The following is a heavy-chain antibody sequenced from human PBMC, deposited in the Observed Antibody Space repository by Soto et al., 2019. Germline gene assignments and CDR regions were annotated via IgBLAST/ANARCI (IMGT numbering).Heavy chain of an antibody. J-gene: IGHJ5*02. D-gene: IGHD3-22*01. CDR3: ARSMIVVVPSYNWFDP. CDR1: GYTFTSYD. CDR2: MNPNSGNT. Sequence: ASVKVSCKASGYTFTSYDINWVRQATGQGLEWMGWMNPNSGNTGYAQKFQGRVTITADESTSTAYMELSSLRSEDTAVYYCARSMIVVVPSYNWFDPWGQGTLVTVPS. V-gene: IGHV1-8*01.